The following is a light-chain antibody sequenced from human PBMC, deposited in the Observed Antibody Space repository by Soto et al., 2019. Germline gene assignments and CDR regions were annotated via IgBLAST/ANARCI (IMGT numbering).Light chain of an antibody. CDR2: GAS. V-gene: IGKV3-15*01. CDR1: RGVAIT. CDR3: QQYSSSVRT. Sequence: IEPTQDASGLRASPGARVTLSCSARRGVAITLAWYQQKRGQAPRPLIYGASRRATDTPGRFSGSGSGTEFTLVISSLEPEDFAVYYCQQYSSSVRTFGGGTKVDIK. J-gene: IGKJ4*01.